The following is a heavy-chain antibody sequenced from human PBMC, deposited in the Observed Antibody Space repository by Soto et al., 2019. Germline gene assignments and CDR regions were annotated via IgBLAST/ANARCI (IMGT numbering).Heavy chain of an antibody. V-gene: IGHV3-23*01. D-gene: IGHD6-13*01. Sequence: GGSLRLSCAASGFTFSSYAMSWVRQAPGKGLEWVSAISGSGGSTYYADSVKGRFTISRDNSKNTLYLQMNSLRAEDTAVYYCAKVREVGIAAAGTLGYWGQGTLVTVSS. CDR3: AKVREVGIAAAGTLGY. J-gene: IGHJ4*02. CDR1: GFTFSSYA. CDR2: ISGSGGST.